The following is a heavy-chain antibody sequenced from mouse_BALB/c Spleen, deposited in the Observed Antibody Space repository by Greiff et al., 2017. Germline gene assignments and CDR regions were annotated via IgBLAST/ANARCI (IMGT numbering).Heavy chain of an antibody. CDR3: TRDGYRYYFDY. CDR2: IRLKSNNYAT. V-gene: IGHV6-6*02. D-gene: IGHD2-3*01. J-gene: IGHJ2*01. Sequence: EVQGVESGGGLVQPGGSMKLSCVASGFTFSNYWMNWVRQSPEKGLEWVAEIRLKSNNYATHYAESVKGRFTISRDDSKSSVYLQMNNLRAEDTGIYYCTRDGYRYYFDYWGQGTTLTVSS. CDR1: GFTFSNYW.